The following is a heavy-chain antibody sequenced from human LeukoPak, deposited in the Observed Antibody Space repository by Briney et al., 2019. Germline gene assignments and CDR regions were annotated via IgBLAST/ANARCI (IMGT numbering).Heavy chain of an antibody. Sequence: VASVLVSCRASGYTFTAYYMHWVRQAPGQGLEWMGWINPNSGGTNYAQKFQGRVTMTRDTSISTAYMELSRLRSDDTAVYYCARGLGTFWSGYRPPNYYYMDVWGKGTTVTVSS. J-gene: IGHJ6*03. D-gene: IGHD3-3*01. CDR1: GYTFTAYY. V-gene: IGHV1-2*02. CDR2: INPNSGGT. CDR3: ARGLGTFWSGYRPPNYYYMDV.